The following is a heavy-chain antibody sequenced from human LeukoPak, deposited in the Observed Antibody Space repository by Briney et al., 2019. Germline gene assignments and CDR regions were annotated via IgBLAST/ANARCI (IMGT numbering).Heavy chain of an antibody. CDR1: GFTFSSYS. J-gene: IGHJ3*02. CDR2: ISSSSSTI. V-gene: IGHV3-48*01. Sequence: PGGSLRLSCAASGFTFSSYSMNWVRQAPGKGLEWVSYISSSSSTIYYADSVKGRFTISRDNAKNSLYLQMNSLRAEDTAVYYCARRATGYAFDIWGQGTMVTVSS. CDR3: ARRATGYAFDI.